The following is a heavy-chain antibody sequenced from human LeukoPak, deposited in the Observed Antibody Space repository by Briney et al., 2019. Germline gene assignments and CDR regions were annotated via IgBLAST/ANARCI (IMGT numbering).Heavy chain of an antibody. V-gene: IGHV4-59*08. CDR1: GGSISSYY. CDR2: IYYGGST. CDR3: ARGSGPDYFDY. D-gene: IGHD1-14*01. J-gene: IGHJ4*02. Sequence: PSETLSLTCIVSGGSISSYYWSWIRQPPGKGLEWIGYIYYGGSTNYNPSLKSRGTISVDTSKNEFSLKLSSVTAADTAVYYCARGSGPDYFDYSGQGTLVTVST.